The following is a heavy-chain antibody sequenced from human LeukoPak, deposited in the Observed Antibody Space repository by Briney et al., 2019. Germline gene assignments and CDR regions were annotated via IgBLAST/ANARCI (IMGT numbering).Heavy chain of an antibody. V-gene: IGHV4-61*01. D-gene: IGHD1-26*01. CDR3: ARIIVGATLDY. J-gene: IGHJ4*01. CDR2: IDYTGSS. CDR1: GGTVSSASYY. Sequence: PSETLSLSCTVSGGTVSSASYYWSWIRQPPGKTLEWIGFIDYTGSSNYSPSLKRRVTISLDTSKNQFSLRLSSVTAADTAVYYCARIIVGATLDYCGQ.